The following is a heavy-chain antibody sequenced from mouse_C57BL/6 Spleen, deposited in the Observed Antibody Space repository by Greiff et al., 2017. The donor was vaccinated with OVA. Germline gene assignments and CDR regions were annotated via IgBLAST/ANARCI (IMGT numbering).Heavy chain of an antibody. CDR2: IDPSDSYT. CDR1: GYTFTSYW. Sequence: QVQLQQPGAELVKPGASVKLSCKASGYTFTSYWMQWVKQRPGQGLEWIGEIDPSDSYTNYNQKFKGKATLTVDTSSSTAYMQLSSLTSEDSAVYYCARWLLRGLVWGTGTTVTVSS. V-gene: IGHV1-50*01. CDR3: ARWLLRGLV. D-gene: IGHD2-3*01. J-gene: IGHJ1*03.